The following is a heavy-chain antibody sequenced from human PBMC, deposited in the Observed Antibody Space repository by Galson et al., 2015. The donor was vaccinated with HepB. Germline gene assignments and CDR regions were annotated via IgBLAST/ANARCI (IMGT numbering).Heavy chain of an antibody. D-gene: IGHD4-17*01. CDR2: IYSSGRT. CDR1: GTSISSVAYY. V-gene: IGHV4-30-4*08. CDR3: ARVATVTSQYDPFEI. J-gene: IGHJ3*02. Sequence: LYFPFAVSGTSISSVAYYWSWIRQPPGKGLEWIWYIYSSGRTSYNPSLKSRAILSGDTSKHQFSLKLRSVTAADTAVYYCARVATVTSQYDPFEIWGQVTMVTVSS.